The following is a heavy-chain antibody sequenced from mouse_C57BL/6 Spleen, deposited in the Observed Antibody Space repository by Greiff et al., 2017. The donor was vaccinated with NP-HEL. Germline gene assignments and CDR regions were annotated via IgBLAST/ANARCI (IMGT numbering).Heavy chain of an antibody. Sequence: QVQLQQPGAELVRPGSSVKLSCKASGYTFTSYWMHWVKQRPIQGLEWIGNIDPSDSETHYNQKFKDKATLTVDKSSSTAYMQLSSLTSEDSAVYDCARSSVAIMVTGFANWGHGTLVTVSA. D-gene: IGHD2-2*01. CDR3: ARSSVAIMVTGFAN. J-gene: IGHJ3*01. CDR2: IDPSDSET. CDR1: GYTFTSYW. V-gene: IGHV1-52*01.